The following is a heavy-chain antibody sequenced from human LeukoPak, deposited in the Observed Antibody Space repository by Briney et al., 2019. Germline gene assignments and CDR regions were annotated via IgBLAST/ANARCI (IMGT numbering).Heavy chain of an antibody. D-gene: IGHD2-21*02. V-gene: IGHV4-39*01. J-gene: IGHJ5*02. CDR2: ISYSGGT. Sequence: SETLSLTCTVSGGSITSSSYYWGWIRQPPGKGLEWIGTISYSGGTYYNPSLKSRVTLSVDTSKNQFSLKLNSVTAADTALYYCARGDLLVVTVSRPDTWFDPWVQGTLVTVPS. CDR3: ARGDLLVVTVSRPDTWFDP. CDR1: GGSITSSSYY.